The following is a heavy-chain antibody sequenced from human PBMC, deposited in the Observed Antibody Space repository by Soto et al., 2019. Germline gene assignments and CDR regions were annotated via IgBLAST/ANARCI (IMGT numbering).Heavy chain of an antibody. Sequence: QVQLVESGGGLVKPGGSLRLSCAASGLSFSDYYMSWIRQAPGKGLEWVSYTSRSGSTIYYADSVKGRFTISRDNAKNSLYLQMNSLRAEDTAVYYCARGQDYGRYFDYWGQGTLVTVSS. V-gene: IGHV3-11*01. CDR3: ARGQDYGRYFDY. D-gene: IGHD4-17*01. J-gene: IGHJ4*02. CDR2: TSRSGSTI. CDR1: GLSFSDYY.